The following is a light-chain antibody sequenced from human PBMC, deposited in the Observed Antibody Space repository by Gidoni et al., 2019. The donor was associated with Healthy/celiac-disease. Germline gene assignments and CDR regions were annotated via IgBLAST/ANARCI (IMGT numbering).Light chain of an antibody. Sequence: QSVLTQPPSVSEAPGQRVTISCTGSSSNIGAGYDVHWYQQLPGTAPKLLIYGNSNRPSGVPDRFSGSKYGTSASLAITGLQAEDEADYYCQSYDSSLSGSVFGGGTKLTVL. V-gene: IGLV1-40*01. CDR1: SSNIGAGYD. J-gene: IGLJ2*01. CDR2: GNS. CDR3: QSYDSSLSGSV.